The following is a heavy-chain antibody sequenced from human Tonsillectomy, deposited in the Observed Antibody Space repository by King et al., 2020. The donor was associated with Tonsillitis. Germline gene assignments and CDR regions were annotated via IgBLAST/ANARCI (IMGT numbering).Heavy chain of an antibody. V-gene: IGHV3-23*04. J-gene: IGHJ4*02. D-gene: IGHD2-15*01. Sequence: VKLVESGGDLVQPGGSLRLSCAASGFTFSSYAMSWVRQAPGKGLEWVSAISGSGSNTYYADSVKGRFTISRDNSMDTLYLQMNSLRAEDTAVYYCAKAWGYLGGNCYIYYFDDWGQGILVTVSS. CDR2: ISGSGSNT. CDR3: AKAWGYLGGNCYIYYFDD. CDR1: GFTFSSYA.